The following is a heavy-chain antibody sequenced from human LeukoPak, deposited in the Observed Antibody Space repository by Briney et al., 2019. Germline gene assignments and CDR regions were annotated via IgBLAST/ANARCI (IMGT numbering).Heavy chain of an antibody. Sequence: ASVKVSCKVSGYTLTELSMHWVRQAPGKGLEWMGGFDPEDGETIYAQKFQGRVTITADESTSTAYMELSSLRSEDTAVYYCARVGSSGWSYYMDVWGKGTTVTISS. CDR3: ARVGSSGWSYYMDV. D-gene: IGHD6-19*01. CDR1: GYTLTELS. J-gene: IGHJ6*03. V-gene: IGHV1-24*01. CDR2: FDPEDGET.